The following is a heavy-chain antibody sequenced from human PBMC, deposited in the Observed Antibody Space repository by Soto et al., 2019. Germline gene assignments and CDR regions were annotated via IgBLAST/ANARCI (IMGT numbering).Heavy chain of an antibody. CDR1: GFTFSSYA. D-gene: IGHD2-2*01. J-gene: IGHJ5*02. CDR3: ARELKYCSSTSCYSGWFDP. CDR2: ISYDGSNK. Sequence: GGSLRLSCAASGFTFSSYAMHWVRQAPGKGLEWVAVISYDGSNKYYADSVKGRFTISRDNSKNTLYLQMNSLRAEDTAVYYCARELKYCSSTSCYSGWFDPWGQGTLVTVSS. V-gene: IGHV3-30-3*01.